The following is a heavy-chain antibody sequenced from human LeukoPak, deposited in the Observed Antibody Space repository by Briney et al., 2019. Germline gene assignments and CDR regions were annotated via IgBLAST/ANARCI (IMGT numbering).Heavy chain of an antibody. CDR2: IKQDGGEE. Sequence: GGSLRLSCAASGFTFDSHAMSWVRQAPGKGLEWVANIKQDGGEEYYVDSVKGRFTISRDNAKNSLYLQMNSLRAEDTAVYYCARTPPYFDYWGQGTLVTVSS. CDR3: ARTPPYFDY. CDR1: GFTFDSHA. J-gene: IGHJ4*02. V-gene: IGHV3-7*01.